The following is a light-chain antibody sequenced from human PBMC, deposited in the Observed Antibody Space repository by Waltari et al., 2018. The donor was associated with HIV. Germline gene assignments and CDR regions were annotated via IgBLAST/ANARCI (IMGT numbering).Light chain of an antibody. V-gene: IGKV3-11*01. CDR1: ENVTYF. CDR2: DTS. CDR3: QHRSNWPPWT. J-gene: IGKJ1*01. Sequence: DIVFTQSPATLSLSPGERATLTCRASENVTYFLGWYQHIPGQAPRLLISDTSNRATGIAARFSGSGSGTDFTLTISSREPEDFAVYYWQHRSNWPPWTFGQGTKVEIK.